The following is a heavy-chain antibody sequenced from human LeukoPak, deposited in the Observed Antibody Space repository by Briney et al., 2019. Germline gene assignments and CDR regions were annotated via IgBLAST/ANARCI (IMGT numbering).Heavy chain of an antibody. CDR3: GVWLRGYFDY. D-gene: IGHD5-12*01. CDR2: ISSSGSTI. Sequence: GGSLRLSCAASGFTFSSYSMNWVRQAPGKGLEWVSYISSSGSTIYYADSVKGRFTISRDNAKNSLYLQMNSLRAEDTAVYYCGVWLRGYFDYWGQGTLVTVSS. J-gene: IGHJ4*02. CDR1: GFTFSSYS. V-gene: IGHV3-48*04.